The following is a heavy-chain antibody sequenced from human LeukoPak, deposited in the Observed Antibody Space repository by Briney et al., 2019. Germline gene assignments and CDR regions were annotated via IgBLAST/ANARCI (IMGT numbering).Heavy chain of an antibody. CDR1: GYSISSDYN. CDR3: ARDGYYYGSGSQTVDY. CDR2: IYHSGST. V-gene: IGHV4-38-2*02. J-gene: IGHJ4*02. D-gene: IGHD3-10*01. Sequence: PSESLSLTCAVSGYSISSDYNWGWSRQPPGKGLEWIGSIYHSGSTYYNPSLKSRVTISVDTSKNQFSLKLSSVTAADTAVYYCARDGYYYGSGSQTVDYWGQGTLVTVSS.